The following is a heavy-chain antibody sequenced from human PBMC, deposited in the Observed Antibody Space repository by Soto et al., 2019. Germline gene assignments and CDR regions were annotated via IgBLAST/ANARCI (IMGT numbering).Heavy chain of an antibody. CDR1: GGTFSSYA. CDR3: ARYCSSTSCPSLYYYYGMDV. D-gene: IGHD2-2*01. CDR2: IIPIFGTA. V-gene: IGHV1-69*13. J-gene: IGHJ6*02. Sequence: SVKVSCKASGGTFSSYAISWVRQAPGQGLEWMGGIIPIFGTANYAQKFQGRVTITADESTSTAYMELSSLRSEDTAVYYCARYCSSTSCPSLYYYYGMDVWGQGTTVTVSS.